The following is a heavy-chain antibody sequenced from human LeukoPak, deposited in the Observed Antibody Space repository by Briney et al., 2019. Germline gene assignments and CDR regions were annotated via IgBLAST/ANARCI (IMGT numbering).Heavy chain of an antibody. D-gene: IGHD3-16*01. CDR3: ARTQYDYVWGSYRTYHFDY. CDR1: GFTFSDYY. Sequence: GGSLRLSCAASGFTFSDYYMSWIRQAPGKGLEWVSYISSSGSTIYYADSVKGRFTISRDNAKNSLYLQMNSLRAEDTAVYYCARTQYDYVWGSYRTYHFDYWGQGTLVTVSS. V-gene: IGHV3-11*01. CDR2: ISSSGSTI. J-gene: IGHJ4*02.